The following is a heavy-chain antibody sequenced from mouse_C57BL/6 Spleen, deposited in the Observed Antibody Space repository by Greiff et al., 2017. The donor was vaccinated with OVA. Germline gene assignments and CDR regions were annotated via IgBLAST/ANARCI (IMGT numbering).Heavy chain of an antibody. CDR3: ARAGPDWYFDV. CDR1: GFTFSSYA. D-gene: IGHD4-1*01. J-gene: IGHJ1*03. Sequence: EVKLVESGGGLVKPGGSLKLSCAASGFTFSSYAMSWVRQTPEKRLEWVATISDGGSYTYYPDNVKGRFTISRDNAKNNLYLQMSHLKSEDTAMDYCARAGPDWYFDVWGTGTTVTVSS. CDR2: ISDGGSYT. V-gene: IGHV5-4*03.